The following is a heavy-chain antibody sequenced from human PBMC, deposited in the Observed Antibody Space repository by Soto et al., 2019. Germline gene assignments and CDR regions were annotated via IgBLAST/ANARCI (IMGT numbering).Heavy chain of an antibody. CDR3: ARHGLLWFGEPDFDY. CDR2: IYYSGST. J-gene: IGHJ4*02. Sequence: SETLSLTCTVSGGSISSYYWSWIRQPPGKGLDWIGYIYYSGSTNYNPSLKSRVTISVDTSKNQFSLKLSSVTAADTAVYYCARHGLLWFGEPDFDYWGQGTLVTVSS. CDR1: GGSISSYY. V-gene: IGHV4-59*08. D-gene: IGHD3-10*01.